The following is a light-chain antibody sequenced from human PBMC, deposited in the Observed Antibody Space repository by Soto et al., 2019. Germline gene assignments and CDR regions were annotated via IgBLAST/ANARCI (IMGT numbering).Light chain of an antibody. CDR2: AAS. CDR3: QQGYRIFQT. Sequence: DIQMTQSPSSLSASVRDTVTITCRASQNIGSYLNWYQQKPGKAPTLLIYAASTLQSGVPSRFSGRGSWTDFNLTISSLNPEDFATYFCQQGYRIFQTFGQGTKVEVK. J-gene: IGKJ1*01. CDR1: QNIGSY. V-gene: IGKV1-39*01.